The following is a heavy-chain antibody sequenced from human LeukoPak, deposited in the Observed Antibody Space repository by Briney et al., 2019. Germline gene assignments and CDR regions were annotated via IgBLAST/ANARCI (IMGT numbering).Heavy chain of an antibody. J-gene: IGHJ5*02. CDR3: ARVVQLWFGELLGGRTPDHNWFDP. D-gene: IGHD3-10*01. CDR1: GFTFSSYG. Sequence: GGSLRLSCAASGFTFSSYGMHWVRQAPGKGLEWVAFIRYDGSNKYYADSVKGRFTISRDNSKNTLYLQMNSLRAEDTAVYYCARVVQLWFGELLGGRTPDHNWFDPWGQGTLVTVSS. CDR2: IRYDGSNK. V-gene: IGHV3-30*02.